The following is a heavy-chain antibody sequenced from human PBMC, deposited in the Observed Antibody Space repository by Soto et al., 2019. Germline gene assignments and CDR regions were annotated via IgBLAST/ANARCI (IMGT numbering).Heavy chain of an antibody. CDR3: AKEAGGSRYPMVRGASDY. Sequence: EVQLLESGGGLVQPGGSLRLSCAASGFTFSSYAMSWVRQAPGKGLEWVSAISGSGGSTYYADSVKGRFTISRDNSKNTLYLQMNSLRAEDTAVYYCAKEAGGSRYPMVRGASDYWGQGTLVTVSS. V-gene: IGHV3-23*01. CDR2: ISGSGGST. D-gene: IGHD3-10*01. J-gene: IGHJ4*02. CDR1: GFTFSSYA.